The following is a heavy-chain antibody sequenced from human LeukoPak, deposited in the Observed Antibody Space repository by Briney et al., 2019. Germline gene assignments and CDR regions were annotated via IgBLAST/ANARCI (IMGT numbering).Heavy chain of an antibody. V-gene: IGHV4-34*01. D-gene: IGHD3-22*01. CDR3: ARVEAYYYDSSGLLGIDY. J-gene: IGHJ4*02. Sequence: SETLSLTCAVYGGSFSGYYWSWIRQPPGKGLEWIGEINHSGSTNYNPSLKSRVTISVDTSKNQFSLKLSSVTAADTAVYYCARVEAYYYDSSGLLGIDYWGQGTLVTVSS. CDR1: GGSFSGYY. CDR2: INHSGST.